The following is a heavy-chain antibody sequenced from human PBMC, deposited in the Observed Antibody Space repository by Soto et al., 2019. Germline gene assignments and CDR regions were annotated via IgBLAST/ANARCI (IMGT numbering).Heavy chain of an antibody. D-gene: IGHD6-19*01. CDR3: AKDIKGSIAVAGDTYYFDY. V-gene: IGHV3-9*01. CDR2: ISWNSGSI. CDR1: GFTLSSYW. Sequence: GGSLRLSCAASGFTLSSYWMSWIRQVPGKGLEWVSGISWNSGSIGYADSVKGRFTISRDNAKNSLYLQMNSLRAEDTALYYCAKDIKGSIAVAGDTYYFDYWGQGTLVTVSS. J-gene: IGHJ4*02.